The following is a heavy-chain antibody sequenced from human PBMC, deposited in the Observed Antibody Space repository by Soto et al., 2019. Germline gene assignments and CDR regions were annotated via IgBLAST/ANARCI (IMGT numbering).Heavy chain of an antibody. J-gene: IGHJ5*02. Sequence: PGGSLRLSCAASGFTFSSYWMSWVRQAPGKGLEWVANIKQGGSEKYYVDSVKGRFTISRDNAKNSLYLQMNSLRAEDTAVYYCARDISQFEQPMNWLDPWGAGTMVTVST. CDR1: GFTFSSYW. V-gene: IGHV3-7*01. D-gene: IGHD6-13*01. CDR2: IKQGGSEK. CDR3: ARDISQFEQPMNWLDP.